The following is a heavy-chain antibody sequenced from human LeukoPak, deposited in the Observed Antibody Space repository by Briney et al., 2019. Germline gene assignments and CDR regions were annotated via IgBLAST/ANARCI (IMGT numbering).Heavy chain of an antibody. CDR2: IYPGDSDT. CDR1: GYSFTSYW. V-gene: IGHV5-51*01. J-gene: IGHJ6*02. CDR3: ARHDSSSAGHHYYYGMDV. Sequence: GESLKISCKGSGYSFTSYWIGWVRQMPGKGLEWMGIIYPGDSDTRYSPSFQGQVTISADKSISTAYLQWSSLKASDTAMYYCARHDSSSAGHHYYYGMDVWGQGTTVTVSS. D-gene: IGHD6-6*01.